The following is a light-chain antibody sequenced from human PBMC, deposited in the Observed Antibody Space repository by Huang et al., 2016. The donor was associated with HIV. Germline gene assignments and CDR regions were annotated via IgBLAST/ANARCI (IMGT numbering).Light chain of an antibody. V-gene: IGKV3-15*01. CDR1: QSVSSN. CDR2: GAS. J-gene: IGKJ1*01. CDR3: QQYNDWPRT. Sequence: DIVMTQSPATLSVSPGERATLSCRASQSVSSNLAWYQQRPGQAPRLLVYGASTRATGIPARFRCSGSGTEFTLTISSLQSEDFAIYYCQQYNDWPRTFGQGTKVDIK.